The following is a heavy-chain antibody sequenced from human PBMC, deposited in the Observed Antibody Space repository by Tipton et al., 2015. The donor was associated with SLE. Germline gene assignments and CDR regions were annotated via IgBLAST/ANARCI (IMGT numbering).Heavy chain of an antibody. J-gene: IGHJ3*02. V-gene: IGHV4-34*01. D-gene: IGHD3-22*01. Sequence: TLSLTCAVYGGSFSGYYWSWIRQPPGKGLEWIGEINHSGSTNYNPSLKSRVTISVDTSKNQFSLKLSSVTAADTAVYYCARDDGIVVDSAFAIWGQGTMV. CDR1: GGSFSGYY. CDR2: INHSGST. CDR3: ARDDGIVVDSAFAI.